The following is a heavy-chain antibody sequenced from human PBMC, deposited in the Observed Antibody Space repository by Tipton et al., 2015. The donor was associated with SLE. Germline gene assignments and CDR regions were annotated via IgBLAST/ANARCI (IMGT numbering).Heavy chain of an antibody. CDR1: SLSHYW. J-gene: IGHJ4*02. CDR3: ASKISVTTDY. CDR2: IYYSGST. V-gene: IGHV4-39*07. Sequence: SLSHYWMTWVRQAPGKGLEWIGSIYYSGSTYYNPSLKSRLTISVDTSKNQLSLKLSSVTAADTAVYYCASKISVTTDYWGQGTLVTVSS. D-gene: IGHD4-17*01.